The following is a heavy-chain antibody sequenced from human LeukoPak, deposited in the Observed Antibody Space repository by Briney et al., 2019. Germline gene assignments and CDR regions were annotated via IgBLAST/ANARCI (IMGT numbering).Heavy chain of an antibody. J-gene: IGHJ4*02. CDR1: GFTFSHYA. CDR3: ARPDSGSYSSFDY. CDR2: ISSSSSYI. Sequence: GGSLRLSCAASGFTFSHYAMNWVRQAPGKGLEWVSSISSSSSYIYYADSVKGRFTISRDNAKNSLYLQMNSLRAEDTAVYYCARPDSGSYSSFDYWGQGTLVTVSS. D-gene: IGHD1-26*01. V-gene: IGHV3-21*01.